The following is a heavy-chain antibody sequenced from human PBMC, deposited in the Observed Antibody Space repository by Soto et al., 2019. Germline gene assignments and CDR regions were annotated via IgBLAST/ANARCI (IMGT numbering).Heavy chain of an antibody. J-gene: IGHJ4*02. Sequence: EVQLLESGGGLVQPGGSLRLSCAASGFTFSTYAMTWVRQAPGKGLEWVSEISGSGYSIYYADSVKGRFTISRDNDKNMLYLQMYSLRAEDTALYYCAKDRDYNYYFDSLGQGTLVTVSS. CDR3: AKDRDYNYYFDS. D-gene: IGHD1-1*01. CDR1: GFTFSTYA. V-gene: IGHV3-23*01. CDR2: ISGSGYSI.